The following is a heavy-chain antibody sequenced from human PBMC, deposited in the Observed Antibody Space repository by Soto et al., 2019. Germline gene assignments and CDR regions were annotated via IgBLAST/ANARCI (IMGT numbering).Heavy chain of an antibody. CDR2: IYYSGST. CDR1: GGSISSYY. J-gene: IGHJ4*02. D-gene: IGHD6-19*01. V-gene: IGHV4-59*08. Sequence: PSETLSLTCTVSGGSISSYYWSWIRQPPGKGLEWIGYIYYSGSTNYNPSLKSRVTISVDTSKNQFSLKLSSVTAADTAVYYCARRYSSGWCFDYWGQGTLVTVSS. CDR3: ARRYSSGWCFDY.